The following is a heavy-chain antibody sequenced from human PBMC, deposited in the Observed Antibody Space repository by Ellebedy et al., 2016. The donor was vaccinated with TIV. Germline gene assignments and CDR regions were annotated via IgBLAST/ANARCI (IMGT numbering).Heavy chain of an antibody. D-gene: IGHD2-2*01. J-gene: IGHJ4*02. V-gene: IGHV5-51*01. CDR1: GYSFTDYW. CDR2: IYPGDSDT. CDR3: ARDVVPAATARDY. Sequence: GGSLRLSCKGSGYSFTDYWIAWVRQMPGKGLEWMGIIYPGDSDTRYSPSFQGQVTISADKSISTAYLQWSSLKASDTAMYYCARDVVPAATARDYWGQGTLVTVSS.